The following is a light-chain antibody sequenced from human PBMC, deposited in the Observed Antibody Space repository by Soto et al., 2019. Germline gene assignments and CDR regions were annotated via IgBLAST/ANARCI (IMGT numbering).Light chain of an antibody. CDR3: CSYAGSSTSGVV. J-gene: IGLJ2*01. V-gene: IGLV2-23*01. CDR1: SSDVGSYNL. CDR2: EGS. Sequence: QSVLTQPASVSGSPGQSITISCTGTSSDVGSYNLVSWYQQHPGKAPKLMIYEGSKRPSGVSNRFSGSKSGNTASLTISRLQAEDEADDYCCSYAGSSTSGVVFGGGTKLTVL.